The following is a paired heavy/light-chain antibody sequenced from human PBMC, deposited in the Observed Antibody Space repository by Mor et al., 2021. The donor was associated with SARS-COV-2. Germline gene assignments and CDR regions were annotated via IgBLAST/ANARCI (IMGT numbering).Heavy chain of an antibody. CDR1: AGAFKTYA. CDR2: IIPISHKP. Sequence: QVQLVQSGAEVKTPGSSVKVSCKSSAGAFKTYAISWVRQAPGQGLEWMGGIIPISHKPNYAQKFQGRITLTADETTNTAYMELSSLRSEDAAVYYCVRDPGRYNDYWGQGTLITVSS. J-gene: IGHJ4*02. D-gene: IGHD1-1*01. CDR3: VRDPGRYNDY. V-gene: IGHV1-69*01.
Light chain of an antibody. CDR1: ENVNTY. J-gene: IGKJ2*01. CDR3: QQRSDWPPLYT. CDR2: DVT. V-gene: IGKV3-11*01. Sequence: DILLTQSPATLSLSPGERATLSCRATENVNTYLAWYQQKPGQAPRLLIYDVTNRATGIPARFSGSGSGTDFTLTISSLEPEDFAIYYCQQRSDWPPLYTFGQGTKLEIK.